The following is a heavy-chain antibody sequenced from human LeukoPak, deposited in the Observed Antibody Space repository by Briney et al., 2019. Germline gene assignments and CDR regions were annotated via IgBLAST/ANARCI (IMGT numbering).Heavy chain of an antibody. J-gene: IGHJ5*02. V-gene: IGHV1-2*02. D-gene: IGHD3-22*01. CDR2: INANSGGT. CDR1: GYTFTDYY. CDR3: ARGHNSGYSNSLDP. Sequence: GASVKVSCKASGYTFTDYYIHWVRQAPGRGLESLGWINANSGGTNYAQKFRGRVTMTRDTSISTAYMELSELTSDDTAVYYCARGHNSGYSNSLDPWGQGTLVTVSS.